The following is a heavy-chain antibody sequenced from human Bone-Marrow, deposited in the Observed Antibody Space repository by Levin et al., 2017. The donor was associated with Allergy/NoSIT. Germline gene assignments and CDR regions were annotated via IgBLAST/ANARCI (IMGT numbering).Heavy chain of an antibody. CDR2: IYYSGST. CDR1: GGSISSSSYY. D-gene: IGHD2-2*01. V-gene: IGHV4-39*01. J-gene: IGHJ4*02. Sequence: SQTLSLTCTVSGGSISSSSYYWGWIRQPPGKGLEWIGSIYYSGSTYYNPSLKSRVTISVDTSKNQFSLKLSSVTAADTAVYYCARGYCSSTSCSWCFDYWGQGTLVTVSS. CDR3: ARGYCSSTSCSWCFDY.